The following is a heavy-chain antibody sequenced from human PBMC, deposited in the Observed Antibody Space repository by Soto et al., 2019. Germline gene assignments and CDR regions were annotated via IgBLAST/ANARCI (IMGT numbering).Heavy chain of an antibody. CDR1: GGSISSSSYY. V-gene: IGHV4-39*01. CDR2: IYYSGST. J-gene: IGHJ5*02. CDR3: ARHGHPPYCGGDCYPNWFDP. D-gene: IGHD2-21*02. Sequence: SETLSLTCTVSGGSISSSSYYWGWIRQPPGKGLEWIGSIYYSGSTYYNPSLKSRVTISVDTSKNQFSLKLSSVTAADTAVYYCARHGHPPYCGGDCYPNWFDPWGQGTLVTYPQ.